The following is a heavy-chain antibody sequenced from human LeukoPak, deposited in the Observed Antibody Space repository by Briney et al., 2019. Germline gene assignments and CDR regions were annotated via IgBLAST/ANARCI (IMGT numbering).Heavy chain of an antibody. D-gene: IGHD6-6*01. CDR1: GYTFTSYY. CDR3: ARETYAEYSSSPDLYYLDY. J-gene: IGHJ4*02. Sequence: ASVKVSCKASGYTFTSYYMHWVQQAPGQGLEWMGIINPSGGSTSYAQKFQGRVTMTRDMSTSTVYMELSSLRSEDTAVYYCARETYAEYSSSPDLYYLDYWGQGTLVTVSS. CDR2: INPSGGST. V-gene: IGHV1-46*01.